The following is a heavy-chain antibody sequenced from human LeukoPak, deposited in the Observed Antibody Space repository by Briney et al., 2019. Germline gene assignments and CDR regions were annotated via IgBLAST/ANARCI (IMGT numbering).Heavy chain of an antibody. D-gene: IGHD3-3*01. CDR1: GGSFSGYY. CDR2: INHSGST. V-gene: IGHV4-34*01. Sequence: SETLSLTCAVYGGSFSGYYWSWIRQPPGKGLEWIGEINHSGSTNYNPSLKGRVTLSVDTSKNQFSLKLSSVTAADTAVYYCARVAKNYDFWSGYYGALGWFDPWGQGTLVTVSS. J-gene: IGHJ5*02. CDR3: ARVAKNYDFWSGYYGALGWFDP.